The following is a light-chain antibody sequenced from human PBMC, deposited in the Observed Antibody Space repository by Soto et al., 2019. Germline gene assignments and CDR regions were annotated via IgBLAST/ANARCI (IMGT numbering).Light chain of an antibody. CDR2: GVT. CDR3: SSYTSSSTLSVV. V-gene: IGLV2-14*01. Sequence: QSALTQPASVSGSPGQSITISCTGTSSDVGGYNYVSWYQQHPGKATKLIIYGVTNRTSGVSNRFSGSKSGNTASLTISGLQAEDEADYYCSSYTSSSTLSVVFGGGTKLTVL. CDR1: SSDVGGYNY. J-gene: IGLJ2*01.